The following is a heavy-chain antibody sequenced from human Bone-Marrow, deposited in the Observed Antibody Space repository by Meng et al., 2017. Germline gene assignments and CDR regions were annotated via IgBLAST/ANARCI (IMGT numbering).Heavy chain of an antibody. J-gene: IGHJ6*02. CDR1: GGSISSSSYY. CDR3: AREGRGYDILTGYYRPYYYYGMDV. D-gene: IGHD3-9*01. CDR2: IYYSGST. V-gene: IGHV4-39*07. Sequence: ESLKISCTVSGGSISSSSYYWGWIRQPPGKGLEWIGSIYYSGSTYYNPSLKSRVTISVDTSKNQFSLKLSSVTAADTAVYYCAREGRGYDILTGYYRPYYYYGMDVWGQGTTVTVSS.